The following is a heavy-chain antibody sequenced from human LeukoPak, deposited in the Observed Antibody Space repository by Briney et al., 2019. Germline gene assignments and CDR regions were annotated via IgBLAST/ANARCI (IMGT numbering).Heavy chain of an antibody. J-gene: IGHJ4*02. CDR2: IYISGST. CDR1: GGSFSTYY. Sequence: SETLSLTCTALGGSFSTYYWSGVRQPAGEGVEWIGRIYISGSTNYNPPLKSRVTISADTSKNQFSLKLTSVTVADTAVYYCTRDRGDYSGPDYWGRGTLVTVSS. CDR3: TRDRGDYSGPDY. D-gene: IGHD4-11*01. V-gene: IGHV4-4*07.